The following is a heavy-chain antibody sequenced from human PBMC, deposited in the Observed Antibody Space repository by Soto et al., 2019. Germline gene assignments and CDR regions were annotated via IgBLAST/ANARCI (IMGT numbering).Heavy chain of an antibody. CDR3: AAGDSSDTGDH. V-gene: IGHV1-69*01. CDR2: TIPIIGTT. D-gene: IGHD5-18*01. CDR1: GDTLSTHG. J-gene: IGHJ4*02. Sequence: QVKLVQSGAEVKKPGSSVKVSCKASGDTLSTHGISWVRQAPGQGLEWMGGTIPIIGTTDYAEKFQGRVTITADESTTTAYMELSSLRPDDTAVYYWAAGDSSDTGDHWGQGTLVTVSS.